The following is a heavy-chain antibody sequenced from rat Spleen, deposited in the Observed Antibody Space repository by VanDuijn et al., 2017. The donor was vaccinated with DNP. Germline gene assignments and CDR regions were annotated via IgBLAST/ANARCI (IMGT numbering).Heavy chain of an antibody. CDR2: IRSGGST. Sequence: QVQLKESGPGLVQPSQTLSLTCTVSGSSLTDYSVHWVRQPPGKGLEWMGRIRSGGSTDYNSALKSRLSISRDTSKSQVFLKMNSLQTEDTAIYFCTREDNKYYFDYWGQGVMVTVSS. V-gene: IGHV2-19*01. D-gene: IGHD1-10*01. J-gene: IGHJ2*01. CDR1: GSSLTDYS. CDR3: TREDNKYYFDY.